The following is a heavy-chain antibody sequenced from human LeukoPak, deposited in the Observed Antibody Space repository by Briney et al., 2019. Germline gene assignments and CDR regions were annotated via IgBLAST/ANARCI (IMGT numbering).Heavy chain of an antibody. CDR3: ARERRGVYKDIVVVVAATRLYYYGMDV. J-gene: IGHJ6*02. CDR1: GFTFSSYA. D-gene: IGHD2-15*01. V-gene: IGHV3-48*01. Sequence: GGSLRLSCAASGFTFSSYAMNWVRQAPGKGLEWVSYISSGSSAIYYADSVKGRFTISRDNSKNTLYLQMNSLRAEDTAVYYCARERRGVYKDIVVVVAATRLYYYGMDVWGQGTTVTVSS. CDR2: ISSGSSAI.